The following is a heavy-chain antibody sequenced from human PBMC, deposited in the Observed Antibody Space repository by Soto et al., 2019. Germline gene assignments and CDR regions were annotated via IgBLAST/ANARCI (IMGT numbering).Heavy chain of an antibody. D-gene: IGHD2-2*01. CDR3: VRGCGRASCPYFFDY. CDR2: IRQDGSEK. CDR1: GFTFSTYW. Sequence: EVQLVESGGGLVQPGGSLRLSCAASGFTFSTYWMSWVRQAPGKGLEWVATIRQDGSEKHHVDSVEGRFTISRDNAKNSMYLQTYSLRAEDTAMYYCVRGCGRASCPYFFDYWGQGTLVSVSS. V-gene: IGHV3-7*01. J-gene: IGHJ4*02.